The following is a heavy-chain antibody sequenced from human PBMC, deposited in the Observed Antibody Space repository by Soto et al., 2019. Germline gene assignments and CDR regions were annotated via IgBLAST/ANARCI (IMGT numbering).Heavy chain of an antibody. CDR3: ARLGLPGAPVQYHPYCLDV. Sequence: PSETLSLTCTVSGGSITGYYWRWIRQPPGKGLECIGYIYHSGATEYTPSLKRRVPISVDKSENQFSLQMRFVSAADTAIYFCARLGLPGAPVQYHPYCLDVWGQGATVTVSS. V-gene: IGHV4-59*03. CDR2: IYHSGAT. D-gene: IGHD5-12*01. CDR1: GGSITGYY. J-gene: IGHJ6*02.